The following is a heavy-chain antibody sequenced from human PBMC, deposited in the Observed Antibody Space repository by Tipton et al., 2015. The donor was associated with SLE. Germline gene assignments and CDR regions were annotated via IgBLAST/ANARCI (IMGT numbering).Heavy chain of an antibody. Sequence: TLSLTCTVSGDPISSGGYYWSWIRQPPGKGLEWIGYIYHSGSTYYNPSLRSRVTISLDTSKNQFSLKLTSVTAADTAVYYCVREPWELLYGQYHHTDVWGKGTTVTVSS. CDR2: IYHSGST. CDR3: VREPWELLYGQYHHTDV. CDR1: GDPISSGGYY. J-gene: IGHJ6*03. V-gene: IGHV4-30-4*08. D-gene: IGHD1-26*01.